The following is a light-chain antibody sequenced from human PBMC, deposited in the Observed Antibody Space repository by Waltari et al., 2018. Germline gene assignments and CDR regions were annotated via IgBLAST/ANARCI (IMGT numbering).Light chain of an antibody. V-gene: IGLV7-46*01. CDR1: TGAVTNGHS. Sequence: QAVVTQEPSLTVSPGGTVTLTCGYSTGAVTNGHSTYCFQQKRGQTPRTQIYDPTDIHSRTPARFSSSLLGGKAALTLSGAQPGGGADYFCFLSYGGARVFGGGTKLTVL. CDR2: DPT. CDR3: FLSYGGARV. J-gene: IGLJ3*02.